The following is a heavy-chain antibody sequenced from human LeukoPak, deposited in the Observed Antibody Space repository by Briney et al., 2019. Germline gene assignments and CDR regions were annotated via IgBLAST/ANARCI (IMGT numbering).Heavy chain of an antibody. CDR2: IHPGDYTT. CDR3: ASRDYGSTWSDP. V-gene: IGHV5-51*01. CDR1: RYSLSTYW. D-gene: IGHD4/OR15-4a*01. J-gene: IGHJ5*02. Sequence: GQSLKISCKGFRYSLSTYWIGWVRQMPGRGLEWMGIIHPGDYTTQYSSSFQGQVTISVDKSNGTAYLQWRSLKASDTAMYYCASRDYGSTWSDPWGQGTLVTVSS.